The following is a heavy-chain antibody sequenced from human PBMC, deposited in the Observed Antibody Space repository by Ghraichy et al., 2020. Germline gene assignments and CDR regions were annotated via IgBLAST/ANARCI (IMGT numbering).Heavy chain of an antibody. V-gene: IGHV3-23*01. Sequence: LTCAASGFTFSKYAMTWVRQAPGKVLEWVSGISSSGGSTSYADSVKGRFTISRDNSKNTLYLQMNSLRAADTAVYFCAKRKYSSGMDWGQGSLLTVSS. CDR2: ISSSGGST. CDR3: AKRKYSSGMD. J-gene: IGHJ4*02. D-gene: IGHD3-10*01. CDR1: GFTFSKYA.